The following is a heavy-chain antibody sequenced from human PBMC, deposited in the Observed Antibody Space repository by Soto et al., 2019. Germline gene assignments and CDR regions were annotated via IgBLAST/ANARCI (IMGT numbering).Heavy chain of an antibody. D-gene: IGHD2-2*01. Sequence: GASLKMSCDASGYSFTIYWIGLVAQMPGKGLELMGIIYPEDSDTRYSPSFRGQVTISADKSISAAYLQWSSLRASDTAMYYCARPFDTSNWYDFWGQGTLVTVSS. CDR3: ARPFDTSNWYDF. V-gene: IGHV5-51*01. J-gene: IGHJ5*01. CDR1: GYSFTIYW. CDR2: IYPEDSDT.